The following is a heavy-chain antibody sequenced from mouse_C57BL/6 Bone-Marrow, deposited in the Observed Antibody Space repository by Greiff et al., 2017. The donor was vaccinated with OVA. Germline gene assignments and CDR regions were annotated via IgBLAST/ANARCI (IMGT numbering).Heavy chain of an antibody. CDR2: IDPSDSYT. V-gene: IGHV1-69*01. CDR1: GYTFTSYW. J-gene: IGHJ2*01. Sequence: VQLQQPGAELVMPGASVKLSCKASGYTFTSYWMHWVKQRPGQDLEWIGEIDPSDSYTNYNQKFKGKSTLTVDKSSSTAYMQLSSLTSEDSAVYYCARGRLSNSFDYWGQGTTLTVSS. D-gene: IGHD5-1*01. CDR3: ARGRLSNSFDY.